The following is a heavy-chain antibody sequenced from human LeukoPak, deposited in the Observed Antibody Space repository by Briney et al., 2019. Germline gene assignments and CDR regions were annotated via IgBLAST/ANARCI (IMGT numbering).Heavy chain of an antibody. CDR1: GFTFSNYG. J-gene: IGHJ4*02. CDR2: IWYDGSNK. Sequence: GGSLRLSCAASGFTFSNYGMHWVRQAPGKGLEWVAYIWYDGSNKYYTDSVRGRFTISRDNSKNTLYLQMNSLRAEDTAVYYCARSYYYDSSHTADYWGQGTLVTVSS. V-gene: IGHV3-33*01. D-gene: IGHD3-22*01. CDR3: ARSYYYDSSHTADY.